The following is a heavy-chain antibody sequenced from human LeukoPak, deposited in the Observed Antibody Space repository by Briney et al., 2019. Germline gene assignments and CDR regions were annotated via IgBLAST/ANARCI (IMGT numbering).Heavy chain of an antibody. CDR1: GGSISSGDHY. V-gene: IGHV4-30-4*01. D-gene: IGHD2-2*01. CDR2: ITLYSDTT. J-gene: IGHJ4*02. Sequence: SETLSLTCSVSGGSISSGDHYWTAIRQPPGGGLEWMGFITLYSDTTSYNPSLKSRLMISIDTSKNQFSLTLTSVTAADTAVYFCARGFGYDFADYWGQGILVTVSS. CDR3: ARGFGYDFADY.